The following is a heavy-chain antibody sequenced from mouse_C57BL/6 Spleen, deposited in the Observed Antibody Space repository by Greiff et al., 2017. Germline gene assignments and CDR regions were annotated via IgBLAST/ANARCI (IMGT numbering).Heavy chain of an antibody. Sequence: QVHVKQPGTELVKPGASVKLSCKASGYTFTSYWMHWVKQRPGQGLEWIGNINPSNGGTNYNEKFKSKATMTVDKSSSTAYMQLSSLTSEDSAVYYCAREIAYYYGSSYYFDYWGQGTTLTVSS. D-gene: IGHD1-1*01. CDR3: AREIAYYYGSSYYFDY. J-gene: IGHJ2*01. CDR1: GYTFTSYW. V-gene: IGHV1-53*01. CDR2: INPSNGGT.